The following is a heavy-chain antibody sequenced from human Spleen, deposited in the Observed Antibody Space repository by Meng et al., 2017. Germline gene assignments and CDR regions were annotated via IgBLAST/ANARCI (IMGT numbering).Heavy chain of an antibody. CDR1: GDSISSYY. Sequence: SETLSLTCSVSGDSISSYYWRWIRQPPGKGLEWIGYIYYSGSTNYNPSLKSRVTISVDTSKNQFSLKLSSVTAADTAVYYCARGGDSSGYYSPYYYGMDVWGQGTTVTVSS. V-gene: IGHV4-59*01. CDR2: IYYSGST. D-gene: IGHD3-22*01. J-gene: IGHJ6*02. CDR3: ARGGDSSGYYSPYYYGMDV.